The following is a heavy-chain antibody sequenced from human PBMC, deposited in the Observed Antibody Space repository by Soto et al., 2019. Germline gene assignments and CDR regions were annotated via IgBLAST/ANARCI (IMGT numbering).Heavy chain of an antibody. CDR1: GYTFTSYG. CDR3: ARGRYCGGDCPNYYYYGMDV. J-gene: IGHJ6*02. V-gene: IGHV1-18*04. D-gene: IGHD2-21*02. CDR2: ISAYNGNT. Sequence: ASVKVSCKASGYTFTSYGISWVRQAPGQGLEWMGWISAYNGNTNYAQKLQGRVTMTTDTSTSTAYMELRSLRSDDTAVYYCARGRYCGGDCPNYYYYGMDVWGQGTTVTVSS.